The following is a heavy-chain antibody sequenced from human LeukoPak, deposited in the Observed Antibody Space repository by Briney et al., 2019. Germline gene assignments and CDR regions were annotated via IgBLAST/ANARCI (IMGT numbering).Heavy chain of an antibody. CDR2: ISGRGGST. CDR1: GFTFSSYA. V-gene: IGHV3-23*01. J-gene: IGHJ4*02. CDR3: AKDPFRYDSSGYYYSRFDY. D-gene: IGHD3-22*01. Sequence: GGSLRLSCAASGFTFSSYAMSWVPHAPGKGLECVSAISGRGGSTYYADSVKGRFTISRDNSKNTLYLQMNSLRDEDTAVYYCAKDPFRYDSSGYYYSRFDYWGQGTLVTVSS.